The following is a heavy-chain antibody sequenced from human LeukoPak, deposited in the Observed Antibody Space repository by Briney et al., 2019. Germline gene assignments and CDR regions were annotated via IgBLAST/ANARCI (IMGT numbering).Heavy chain of an antibody. CDR2: IKQDGSEK. D-gene: IGHD6-19*01. CDR3: ARDWSPFLGRRNSGWYI. Sequence: GGSLRLSCAASGFTFSSYWMSWVRQAPGKGLEWVANIKQDGSEKYYVDSVKGRFTISRDNAKNSLYLQMNSLRAEDTAVYYCARDWSPFLGRRNSGWYIWGQGTLVTVSS. CDR1: GFTFSSYW. J-gene: IGHJ4*02. V-gene: IGHV3-7*01.